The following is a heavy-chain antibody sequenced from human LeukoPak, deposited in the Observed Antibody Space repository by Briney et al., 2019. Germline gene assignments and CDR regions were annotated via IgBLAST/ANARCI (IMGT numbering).Heavy chain of an antibody. V-gene: IGHV1-69*04. CDR1: GGTFSSYA. J-gene: IGHJ4*02. D-gene: IGHD2-2*01. CDR3: AREGIGYCSSTSCPLFDY. CDR2: IIPILGIA. Sequence: ASVKVSCKASGGTFSSYAISWVRQAPGQGLEWMGRIIPILGIANYAQKLQGRVTITADKSTSTAYMELSSLRSEDTAVYYCAREGIGYCSSTSCPLFDYWGQGTLVTVSS.